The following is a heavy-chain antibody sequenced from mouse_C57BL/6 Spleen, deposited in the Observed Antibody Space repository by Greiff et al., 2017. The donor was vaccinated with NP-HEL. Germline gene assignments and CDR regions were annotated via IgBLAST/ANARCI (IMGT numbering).Heavy chain of an antibody. CDR3: ARSRGAMDY. V-gene: IGHV1-50*01. CDR2: IDPSDSYT. J-gene: IGHJ4*01. CDR1: GYTFTSYW. Sequence: QVQLQQPGAELVKPGASVKLSCKASGYTFTSYWMQWVKQRPGQGLEWIGEIDPSDSYTNYNQKFKGKATLTVDPSSSTAYMQLSSLTSEDSAVYYCARSRGAMDYWGQGTSVTVSS.